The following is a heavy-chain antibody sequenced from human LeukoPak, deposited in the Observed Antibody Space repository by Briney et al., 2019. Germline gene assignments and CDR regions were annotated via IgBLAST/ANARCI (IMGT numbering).Heavy chain of an antibody. D-gene: IGHD6-13*01. CDR3: ARDAAAAGAERGLAS. V-gene: IGHV4-34*01. J-gene: IGHJ5*02. Sequence: PSETLSLTCAVYGGSFSGYYWSWIRQPPGKGLEWIGEINHSGSTNYNPSLKSRVTISVDTSKNQFSLKLSSVTAADTAVYYCARDAAAAGAERGLASWGQGTLVTVSS. CDR1: GGSFSGYY. CDR2: INHSGST.